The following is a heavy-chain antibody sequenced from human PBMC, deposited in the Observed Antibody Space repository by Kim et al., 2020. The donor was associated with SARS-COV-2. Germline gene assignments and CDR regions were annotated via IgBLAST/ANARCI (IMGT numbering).Heavy chain of an antibody. CDR1: GVSMSSSNW. Sequence: SETLSLTCAVSGVSMSSSNWWGWVRQPPGKGLEWIGEISHSGTTEYNAALKSRVTISVDKSKNQFSLKLTSVTAADTAVYFCARAVSSAWTLRDWFDPWGQGTLVTVSS. CDR3: ARAVSSAWTLRDWFDP. V-gene: IGHV4-4*02. D-gene: IGHD6-19*01. CDR2: ISHSGTT. J-gene: IGHJ5*02.